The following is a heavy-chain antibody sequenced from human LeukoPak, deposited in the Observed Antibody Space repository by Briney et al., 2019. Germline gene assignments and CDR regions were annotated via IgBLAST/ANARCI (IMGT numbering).Heavy chain of an antibody. J-gene: IGHJ6*02. CDR3: AIADTYYYYGMDV. CDR1: GFTVSSNY. CDR2: IYSGGST. D-gene: IGHD3-16*02. V-gene: IGHV3-66*01. Sequence: PGGSLRLSCAASGFTVSSNYMSWVRQAPGKGLEWVSVIYSGGSTYYADSVKGRFTISRDDSKNTLYLQMNSLRAEDTAVYYCAIADTYYYYGMDVWGQGTTVTVSS.